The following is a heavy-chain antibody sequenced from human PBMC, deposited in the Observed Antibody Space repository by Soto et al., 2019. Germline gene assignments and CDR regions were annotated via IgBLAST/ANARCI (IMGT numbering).Heavy chain of an antibody. D-gene: IGHD1-26*01. J-gene: IGHJ4*02. CDR1: GFTFSSFG. CDR2: ISYDGSNK. V-gene: IGHV3-30*18. CDR3: AKRAPWELDYFDY. Sequence: QPRQSLSLSCAPSGFTFSSFGMDCVRQAACKGLEWVDVISYDGSNKYYADSVKGRFTISRDNSKKTLYLQMNSLRAEDTAVYYCAKRAPWELDYFDYWGQGTLVTVSS.